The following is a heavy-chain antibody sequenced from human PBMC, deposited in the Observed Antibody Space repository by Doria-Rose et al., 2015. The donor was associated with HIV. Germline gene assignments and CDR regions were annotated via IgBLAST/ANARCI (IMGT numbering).Heavy chain of an antibody. D-gene: IGHD3-10*01. CDR3: ASSGGRGATGFYYYYYMDV. Sequence: EVQLVESGGGLVKPGGSLRLSCVGSGFTYSNAWMNWVRQAPGKGLEWVARIKSEREGGTTDYAAPVKGRFSISRDDSKKTLYLQMNSPKTEDTALYYCASSGGRGATGFYYYYYMDVWGKGTTVIVSS. V-gene: IGHV3-15*07. CDR2: IKSEREGGTT. CDR1: GFTYSNAW. J-gene: IGHJ6*03.